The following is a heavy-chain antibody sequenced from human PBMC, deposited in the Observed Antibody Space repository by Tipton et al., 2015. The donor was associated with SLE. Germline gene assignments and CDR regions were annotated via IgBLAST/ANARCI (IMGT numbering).Heavy chain of an antibody. CDR2: INHRGST. CDR1: GGSFSGYY. Sequence: TLSLTCAVYGGSFSGYYWSWIRQPPGKGLEWIGEINHRGSTNYNPSLKSRVTISVDTSKNQFSLKLSSVTAADTAVYFCARDQVGVGDFDYWGQGTLVTVSS. V-gene: IGHV4-34*01. CDR3: ARDQVGVGDFDY. J-gene: IGHJ4*02. D-gene: IGHD3-16*01.